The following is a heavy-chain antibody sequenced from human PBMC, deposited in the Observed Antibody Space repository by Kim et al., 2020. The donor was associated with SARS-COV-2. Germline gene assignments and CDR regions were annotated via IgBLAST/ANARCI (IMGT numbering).Heavy chain of an antibody. J-gene: IGHJ4*02. CDR3: ARGLVVIDNDFDS. V-gene: IGHV4-30-2*05. D-gene: IGHD2-21*01. Sequence: YNPSLESHVTCSRHASKNQFSLKRKSVTVADTAFYYCARGLVVIDNDFDSWGPGTLVTVSS.